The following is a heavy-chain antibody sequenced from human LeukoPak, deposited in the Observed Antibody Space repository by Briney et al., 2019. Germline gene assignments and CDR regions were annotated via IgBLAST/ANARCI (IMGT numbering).Heavy chain of an antibody. J-gene: IGHJ4*02. V-gene: IGHV3-11*06. CDR3: ARFQSSWRFFDY. D-gene: IGHD6-13*01. CDR1: GFTFSDYY. CDR2: ISSSSSYT. Sequence: PGGSLRLSCAASGFTFSDYYMSWIRQAPGKGLEWVSYISSSSSYTNYADSVKGRFTISRDNAKNSLYLQMNSLRAEDTAVYYYARFQSSWRFFDYWGQGTLVTVSS.